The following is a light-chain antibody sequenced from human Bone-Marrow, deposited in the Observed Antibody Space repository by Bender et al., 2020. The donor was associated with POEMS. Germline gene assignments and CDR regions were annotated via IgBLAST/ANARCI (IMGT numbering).Light chain of an antibody. J-gene: IGLJ2*01. CDR3: SSYAGGLI. Sequence: QSVLTQPPSVSGTPGQRVTISCSGSGSNIGAYPVNWYQQHPGKAPKLMIYDVSYRPSGVSDRFSGSKSGNTASLTISGLQAEDEADYYCSSYAGGLIFGGGTKLTVL. CDR1: GSNIGAYP. CDR2: DVS. V-gene: IGLV2-11*01.